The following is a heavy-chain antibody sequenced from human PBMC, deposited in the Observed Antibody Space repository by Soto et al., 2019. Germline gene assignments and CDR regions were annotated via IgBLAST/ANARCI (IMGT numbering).Heavy chain of an antibody. CDR3: ARRARPDFYYLDV. J-gene: IGHJ6*03. Sequence: EVQLAESGGGLAQPGGSLRLSCAASGFTLSGYAMDWVRQAPGKGREYVSGISSNGVGTYYANSVQGRCTISRDNSKNAVYLQMGSLRPEDMAVYYCARRARPDFYYLDVWGKGTTVTVS. D-gene: IGHD6-6*01. CDR2: ISSNGVGT. V-gene: IGHV3-64*01. CDR1: GFTLSGYA.